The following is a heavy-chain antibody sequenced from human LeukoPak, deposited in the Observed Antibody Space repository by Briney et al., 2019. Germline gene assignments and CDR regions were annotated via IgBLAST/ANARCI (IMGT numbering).Heavy chain of an antibody. V-gene: IGHV1-69*04. CDR3: AREKADYFDY. J-gene: IGHJ4*02. CDR2: IIPIFGIA. Sequence: ASVKVSCKASGGTFSSYAISWVRQAPGQGLEWMGRIIPIFGIANYAQKFQGRVTITADKSTSTAYMELSSLRSEDTAVNYCAREKADYFDYWGQGTLVTVSS. CDR1: GGTFSSYA.